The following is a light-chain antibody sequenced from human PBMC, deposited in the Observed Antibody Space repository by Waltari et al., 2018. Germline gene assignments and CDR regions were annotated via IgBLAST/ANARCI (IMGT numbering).Light chain of an antibody. V-gene: IGLV2-14*03. CDR3: SSYTSSSTLYV. CDR2: DVS. J-gene: IGLJ1*01. CDR1: SSDVGGYNY. Sequence: QSALTQPASVSGSPGQSITISRTGTSSDVGGYNYVSRYQQHPGKAPKLMIYDVSNRPSGVSNRFSGSKSGNTASLTISGLQAEDEADYYCSSYTSSSTLYVFGTGTKVTVL.